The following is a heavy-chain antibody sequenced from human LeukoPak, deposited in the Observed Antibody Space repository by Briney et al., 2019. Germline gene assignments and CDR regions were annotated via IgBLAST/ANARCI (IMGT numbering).Heavy chain of an antibody. CDR1: GYTFTSYG. J-gene: IGHJ6*02. CDR2: ISAYNGNT. CDR3: ARDVVVVAATRIGDYYYYGMDV. D-gene: IGHD2-15*01. V-gene: IGHV1-18*01. Sequence: ASVKVSCKASGYTFTSYGISWVRQAPRQGLEWMGWISAYNGNTNYAQKLQGRVTMTTDTFTSTAYMELRSLRSDDTAVYYCARDVVVVAATRIGDYYYYGMDVWGQGTTVTVSS.